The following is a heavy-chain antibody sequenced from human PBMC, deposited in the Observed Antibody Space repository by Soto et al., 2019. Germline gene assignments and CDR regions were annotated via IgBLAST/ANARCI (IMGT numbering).Heavy chain of an antibody. V-gene: IGHV3-23*01. CDR1: GFTFSGYA. CDR2: ISGSGGST. J-gene: IGHJ3*02. D-gene: IGHD2-2*01. Sequence: SCAASGFTFSGYAMSWVSQAPGKGLEWVSAISGSGGSTYYADSVKGRFTISRDNSKNTLYLQMNSLRAEDTAVYYCAKDIVVVPAAILGAFDIWGQGTMVTV. CDR3: AKDIVVVPAAILGAFDI.